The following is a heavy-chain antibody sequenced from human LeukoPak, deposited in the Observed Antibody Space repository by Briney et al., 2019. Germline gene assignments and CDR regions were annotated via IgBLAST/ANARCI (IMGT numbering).Heavy chain of an antibody. D-gene: IGHD2-15*01. CDR2: IVVGSGNT. CDR3: IAATPWNWFNP. Sequence: VKVSCKASGFTFTSSAVQWVRQARGQRLEWIGWIVVGSGNTNYAQKFRERVTITRDMSTSTAYMELSSLRSEDTAVYYCIAATPWNWFNPWGQGTLVTVSS. CDR1: GFTFTSSA. V-gene: IGHV1-58*01. J-gene: IGHJ5*02.